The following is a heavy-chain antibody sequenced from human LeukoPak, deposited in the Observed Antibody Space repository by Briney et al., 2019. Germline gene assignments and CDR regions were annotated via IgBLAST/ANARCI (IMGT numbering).Heavy chain of an antibody. J-gene: IGHJ4*02. CDR3: ASRPARDTAVASASFDY. V-gene: IGHV4-39*01. CDR2: IYYSGST. Sequence: SETLSLTCTVSGGSISSSSYYWGWIRQPPGKGLEWIGSIYYSGSTYYNPSLKSRVTISVDTSKKQFSLKLSSVTAADTAVYYCASRPARDTAVASASFDYWGQGTLVTVSS. D-gene: IGHD5-18*01. CDR1: GGSISSSSYY.